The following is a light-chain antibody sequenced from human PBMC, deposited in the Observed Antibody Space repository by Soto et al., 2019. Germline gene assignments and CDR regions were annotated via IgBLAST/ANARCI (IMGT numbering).Light chain of an antibody. CDR3: QQRQG. J-gene: IGKJ3*01. V-gene: IGKV3-11*01. CDR1: QSVSSS. Sequence: EIVLTQSPATLSLSPGERATLSCRASQSVSSSLAWYQQNPGQAPRLLIYDASNRATGIPARFSGSGSGTDFTLTISSLEPEDFAVYYCQQRQGFGPGTKVDIK. CDR2: DAS.